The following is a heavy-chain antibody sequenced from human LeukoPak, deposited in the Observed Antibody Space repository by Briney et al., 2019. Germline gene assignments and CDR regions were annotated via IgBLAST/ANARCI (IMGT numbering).Heavy chain of an antibody. Sequence: GGSLRLSCEASGLILCIYEMNSVRQAPGKGLEWVSYISSSGTTIYYADSVKGRFTIARDNANNSLYFQMNSLRAEDTAVYYCARVYGGIDYWGQGTLVTVSS. CDR3: ARVYGGIDY. J-gene: IGHJ4*02. D-gene: IGHD4-23*01. CDR1: GLILCIYE. V-gene: IGHV3-48*03. CDR2: ISSSGTTI.